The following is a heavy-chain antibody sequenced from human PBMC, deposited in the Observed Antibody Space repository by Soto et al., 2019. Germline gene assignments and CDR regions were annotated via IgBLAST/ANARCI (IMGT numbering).Heavy chain of an antibody. J-gene: IGHJ6*02. V-gene: IGHV4-61*01. Sequence: SETLSLTCTVSGGSIGSGSYYWSWIRQPPEKGLEWIGYIYHSGSTKYNPSLKNRVTISVDTSKNQFSLKMSSVTAAYSAVYYCASGTIYQSYGMDVWGQGKMVTVSS. CDR3: ASGTIYQSYGMDV. CDR2: IYHSGST. CDR1: GGSIGSGSYY.